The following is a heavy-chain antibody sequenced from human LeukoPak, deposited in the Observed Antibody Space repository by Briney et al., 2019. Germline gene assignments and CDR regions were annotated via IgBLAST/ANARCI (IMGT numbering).Heavy chain of an antibody. CDR3: ARHAYYYGSGSYTGFDY. V-gene: IGHV4-31*03. J-gene: IGHJ4*02. CDR2: IYYSGST. CDR1: GGSISSGGYY. Sequence: PSETLSLTCTVSGGSISSGGYYWSWIRQHPGKGLEWIGYIYYSGSTYYNPSLKSRVTISVDTSKNQFSLKLSSVTAADTAVYYCARHAYYYGSGSYTGFDYWGQGTLVTVSS. D-gene: IGHD3-10*01.